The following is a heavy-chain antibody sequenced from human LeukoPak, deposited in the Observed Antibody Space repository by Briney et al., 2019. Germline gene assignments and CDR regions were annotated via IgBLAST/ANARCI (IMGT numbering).Heavy chain of an antibody. D-gene: IGHD6-19*01. CDR2: IKSKTDGGTT. CDR3: VKGPPVAGKYYYYMDV. J-gene: IGHJ6*03. V-gene: IGHV3-15*01. CDR1: GFTFSNAW. Sequence: GGSLRLSCAASGFTFSNAWMSWVRQAPGKGLEWVGRIKSKTDGGTTDYAAPVKGRFTISRDDSKNTLYLQMNSLRAEDTAIYSCVKGPPVAGKYYYYMDVWGKGTTVTISS.